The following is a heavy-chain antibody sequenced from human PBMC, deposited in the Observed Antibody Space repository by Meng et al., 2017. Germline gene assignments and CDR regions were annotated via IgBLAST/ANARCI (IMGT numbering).Heavy chain of an antibody. CDR3: ARARGAYYYGMDV. CDR1: GGTFSSYT. Sequence: SVKVSCKASGGTFSSYTISWVRQAPGQGLEWMGRIIPILGIANYAQKFQGRVTITADKSTNTAYMELSSLRSEDTAVYYCARARGAYYYGMDVWGQGTTVTVSS. V-gene: IGHV1-69*02. CDR2: IIPILGIA. D-gene: IGHD1-26*01. J-gene: IGHJ6*02.